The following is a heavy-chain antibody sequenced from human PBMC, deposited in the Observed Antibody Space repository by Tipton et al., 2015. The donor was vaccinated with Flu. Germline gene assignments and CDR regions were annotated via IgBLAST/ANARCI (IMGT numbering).Heavy chain of an antibody. D-gene: IGHD3-10*01. CDR3: ARATSWFGELSYYYYMDV. J-gene: IGHJ6*03. CDR2: INPSGGST. Sequence: QLVQSGAEVKKPGASVKVSCKASGYTFTSYYMHWVRQAPGQGLEWMGIINPSGGSTSYAQKFQGRVTMTRDTSTSTVYMELSSLRSGDTAVYYCARATSWFGELSYYYYMDVWGKGTTVTVSS. CDR1: GYTFTSYY. V-gene: IGHV1-46*01.